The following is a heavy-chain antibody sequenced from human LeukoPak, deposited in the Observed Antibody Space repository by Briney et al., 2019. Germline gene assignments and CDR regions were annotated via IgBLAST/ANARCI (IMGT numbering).Heavy chain of an antibody. J-gene: IGHJ5*02. CDR1: GGSISSGGYS. D-gene: IGHD6-13*01. CDR2: IYHSGST. CDR3: ARDIGIAAAGPFDP. V-gene: IGHV4-30-2*01. Sequence: SETLSLTCAVSGGSISSGGYSWSWIRQPPGKGLEWTGYIYHSGSTYYNPSLKSRVTISVDRSKDQFSLKLSSVTAADTAVYYCARDIGIAAAGPFDPWGQGTLVTVSS.